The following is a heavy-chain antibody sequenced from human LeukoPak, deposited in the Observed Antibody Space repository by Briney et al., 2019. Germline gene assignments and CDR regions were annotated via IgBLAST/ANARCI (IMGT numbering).Heavy chain of an antibody. CDR2: INPNSGGA. D-gene: IGHD2-21*02. Sequence: ASVKVSCKASGYTFTGYYMHWVRQAPGQGLEWMGWINPNSGGANYAQKFQGRVTMTRDTSISTAYMELSRLLSGDTAVYYCARGKTMVYCGGDCYRFDNWGQGTLVTVSS. J-gene: IGHJ4*02. CDR3: ARGKTMVYCGGDCYRFDN. V-gene: IGHV1-2*02. CDR1: GYTFTGYY.